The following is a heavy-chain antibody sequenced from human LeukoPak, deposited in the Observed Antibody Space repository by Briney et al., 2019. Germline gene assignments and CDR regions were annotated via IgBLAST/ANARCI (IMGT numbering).Heavy chain of an antibody. CDR3: AKELLDIVVVVAATSYLDY. CDR1: GFTFSSYA. J-gene: IGHJ4*02. V-gene: IGHV3-23*01. Sequence: PGGSLRLSCAASGFTFSSYAMSWVRQAPGKGLEWVSAISGSGGSTYYADSVKGRFTISRDNSKNTLYLQMNSLRAEDTAVYYCAKELLDIVVVVAATSYLDYWGQGTLVTVSS. CDR2: ISGSGGST. D-gene: IGHD2-15*01.